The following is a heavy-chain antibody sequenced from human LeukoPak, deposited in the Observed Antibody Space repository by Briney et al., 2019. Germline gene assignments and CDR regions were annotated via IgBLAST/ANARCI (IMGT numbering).Heavy chain of an antibody. CDR3: AKDKYSYGYNFDY. V-gene: IGHV3-43*02. CDR2: ISGDGDST. CDR1: GFTFDDYA. D-gene: IGHD5-18*01. J-gene: IGHJ4*02. Sequence: GGSLRLSCAASGFTFDDYAMHWVRQAPGKGLEWVSLISGDGDSTYYAYSVKGRFTISRDNSKNSLYLQMNSLRTEDTALFYCAKDKYSYGYNFDYWGQGTLVTVSS.